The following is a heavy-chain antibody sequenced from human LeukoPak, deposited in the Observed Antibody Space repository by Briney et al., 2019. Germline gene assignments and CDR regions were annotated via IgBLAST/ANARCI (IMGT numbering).Heavy chain of an antibody. CDR3: AKDGAYCGGDCLDAFDI. V-gene: IGHV3-23*01. Sequence: GGSLRLSCAASGFTFSSYAMSWVRQAPGKGLEWVSAISGSGGSTYYADSVKGRFTISRDNSKNTLYLQMNSLRAEDTAVYYCAKDGAYCGGDCLDAFDIWGQGTMVTVSS. CDR1: GFTFSSYA. CDR2: ISGSGGST. D-gene: IGHD2-21*01. J-gene: IGHJ3*02.